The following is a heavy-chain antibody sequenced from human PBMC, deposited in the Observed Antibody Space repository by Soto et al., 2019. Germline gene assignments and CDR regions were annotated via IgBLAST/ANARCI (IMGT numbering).Heavy chain of an antibody. J-gene: IGHJ5*02. V-gene: IGHV1-3*01. Sequence: RASVKVSCKASGYTFSKYAVHWVRQAPGQRLEWMGWINGGSGNTKYSQKFQGRVTITRDTSASTVYMELSSLRSEDTAAYYCARGEGYCSGGICYRWLDPWGQGTLVTVPQ. CDR3: ARGEGYCSGGICYRWLDP. D-gene: IGHD2-15*01. CDR2: INGGSGNT. CDR1: GYTFSKYA.